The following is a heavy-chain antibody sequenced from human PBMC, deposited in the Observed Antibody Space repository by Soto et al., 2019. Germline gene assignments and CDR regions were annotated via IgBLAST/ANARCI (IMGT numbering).Heavy chain of an antibody. J-gene: IGHJ5*01. CDR1: GDSVSSDSVT. D-gene: IGHD3-22*01. CDR2: TYYRSKWYS. CDR3: VIIIGNIWLDY. V-gene: IGHV6-1*01. Sequence: PSQTLSLTCAISGDSVSSDSVTWNWIRQSPSRGLEWLGRTYYRSKWYSDYALSVKGRVTINADMSKNQVSLQLNSVTPEDSAVDYCVIIIGNIWLDYWGQGTLVTVSS.